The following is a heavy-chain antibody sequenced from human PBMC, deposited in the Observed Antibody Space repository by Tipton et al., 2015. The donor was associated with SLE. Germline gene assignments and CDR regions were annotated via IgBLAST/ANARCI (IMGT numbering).Heavy chain of an antibody. CDR3: VRHDPGSRVGTSVDAFDI. CDR2: ITNNGNT. Sequence: TLSLTCAVYGGSFSDYYWTWILQPPGKGPEWIGRITNNGNTYYIPSLQSRVTMSVDTSKNHFSLKLSSVTAADTALYYCVRHDPGSRVGTSVDAFDIWGPGTMVTVSS. V-gene: IGHV4-34*01. D-gene: IGHD1-14*01. CDR1: GGSFSDYY. J-gene: IGHJ3*02.